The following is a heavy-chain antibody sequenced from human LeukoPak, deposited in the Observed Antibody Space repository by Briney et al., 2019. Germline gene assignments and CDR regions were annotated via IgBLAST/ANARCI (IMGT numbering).Heavy chain of an antibody. J-gene: IGHJ5*02. CDR3: ARGLYCSSTSCYGGWFDP. CDR1: GGSFSGYY. D-gene: IGHD2-2*01. V-gene: IGHV4-34*01. CDR2: INRSGST. Sequence: SETLSLTCAVYGGSFSGYYWSWIRQPPGKGLEWIGEINRSGSTNYNPSLKSRVTISVDTSKNQFSLKLSSVTAADTAVYYCARGLYCSSTSCYGGWFDPWGQGTLVTVSS.